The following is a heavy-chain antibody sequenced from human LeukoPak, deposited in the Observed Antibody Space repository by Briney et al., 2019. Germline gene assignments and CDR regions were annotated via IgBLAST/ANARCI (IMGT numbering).Heavy chain of an antibody. CDR1: GSSISSSSYY. Sequence: SETLSLTCTVSGSSISSSSYYWGWIRQPPGKGLEWIGSIYYSGSTYYNPSLKSRVTISVDTSKNQFSLKLSSVTAADTAVYYCARPTRYYYDSSGYYSRSAFDIWGQGTMVTVSS. CDR2: IYYSGST. V-gene: IGHV4-39*01. J-gene: IGHJ3*02. D-gene: IGHD3-22*01. CDR3: ARPTRYYYDSSGYYSRSAFDI.